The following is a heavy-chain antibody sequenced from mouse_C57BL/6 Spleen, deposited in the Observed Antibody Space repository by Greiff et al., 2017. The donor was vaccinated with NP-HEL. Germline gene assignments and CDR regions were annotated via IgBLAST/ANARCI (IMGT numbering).Heavy chain of an antibody. CDR2: IHPNSGST. CDR1: GYTFTSYW. V-gene: IGHV1-64*01. J-gene: IGHJ4*01. D-gene: IGHD1-1*01. CDR3: ARDYGSRAHYYAMDY. Sequence: VQLQQSGAELVKPGASVKLSCKASGYTFTSYWMHWVKQRPGQGLEWIGMIHPNSGSTNYNEKFKSKATLTVDKSSSTAYMQLSSLTSEDSAVYYCARDYGSRAHYYAMDYWGQGTSVTVSS.